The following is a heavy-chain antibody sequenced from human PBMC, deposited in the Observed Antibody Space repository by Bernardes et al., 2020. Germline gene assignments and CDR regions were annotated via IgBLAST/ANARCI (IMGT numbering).Heavy chain of an antibody. CDR3: ARERGSSSWYDSLSFSPLYVDY. D-gene: IGHD6-13*01. CDR1: GFTFSDYY. V-gene: IGHV3-11*01. J-gene: IGHJ4*02. Sequence: GGSLRLSCAASGFTFSDYYMSWIRQAPGQGLEWVSYISSRGSTIYYADSVKGRFTIPRDNAKNSLYLQMNSLRAEDTAVYYCARERGSSSWYDSLSFSPLYVDYWGQGTLVTVSS. CDR2: ISSRGSTI.